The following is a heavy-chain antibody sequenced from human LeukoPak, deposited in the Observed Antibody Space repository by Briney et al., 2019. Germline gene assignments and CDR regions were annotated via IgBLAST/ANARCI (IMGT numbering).Heavy chain of an antibody. CDR3: AREDMLDY. D-gene: IGHD2-15*01. CDR1: GFTFSSYS. CDR2: ISYDGGNQ. J-gene: IGHJ4*02. Sequence: GGSLRLSCAASGFTFSSYSMHWVRQAPGKGLEGVAIISYDGGNQYYADSVKGRFTISRDDSKNTLSLQMNSLRAEDTAVYYCAREDMLDYWGQGTLVTVSS. V-gene: IGHV3-30-3*01.